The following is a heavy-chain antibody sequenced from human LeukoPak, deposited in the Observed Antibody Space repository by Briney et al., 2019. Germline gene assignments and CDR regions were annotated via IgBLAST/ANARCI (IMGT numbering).Heavy chain of an antibody. V-gene: IGHV4-39*01. CDR2: IYYSGST. Sequence: PSETLSLTCTVSGGSISSSSYYWGWIPQPPGKGLEWIGSIYYSGSTYYNPSHKSRVTISVGTSKNQFSLKLSSVTAADTAVYYCAVVPAAPRVYWYFDLWGRGTLVTVSS. CDR3: AVVPAAPRVYWYFDL. J-gene: IGHJ2*01. D-gene: IGHD2-2*01. CDR1: GGSISSSSYY.